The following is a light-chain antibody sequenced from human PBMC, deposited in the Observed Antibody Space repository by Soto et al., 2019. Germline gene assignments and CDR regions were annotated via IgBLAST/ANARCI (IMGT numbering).Light chain of an antibody. V-gene: IGKV1-12*01. CDR1: QDISLW. Sequence: IHMTQSPSSVSASIGDRVTIPXRASQDISLWFAWYQQQQGXAPNXXXDDXSSLQGGGPSRFSGSGSGTEFTLTISSLQPEDFSNYYCQQARSVPPTFGQGTRLEIK. CDR3: QQARSVPPT. J-gene: IGKJ5*01. CDR2: DXS.